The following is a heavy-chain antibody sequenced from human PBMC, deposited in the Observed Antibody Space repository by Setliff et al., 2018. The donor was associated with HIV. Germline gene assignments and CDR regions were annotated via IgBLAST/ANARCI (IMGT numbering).Heavy chain of an antibody. Sequence: GASLKISCKGSGYTFTSYWIGWVRQMPGKGLECLGIIYPGDSDTRYSPSFQGRVTIPADKSINTAFRQWSSLKASDTAMFYCARSDSANWYVDYWGQGTLVTVSS. CDR1: GYTFTSYW. CDR2: IYPGDSDT. CDR3: ARSDSANWYVDY. D-gene: IGHD1-1*01. J-gene: IGHJ4*02. V-gene: IGHV5-51*01.